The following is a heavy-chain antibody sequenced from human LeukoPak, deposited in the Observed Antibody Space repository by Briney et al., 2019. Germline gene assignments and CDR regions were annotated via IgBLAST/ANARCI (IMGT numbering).Heavy chain of an antibody. Sequence: AASVKVSCKASGYTFTGYHMHWVRQAPGQGLEWMGRINPNSGDTNYAQKLQGRVTMTTDTYTSTAYMELRSLRSDDTAVYYCARDDVVPNWFDPWGQGTLVTVSS. J-gene: IGHJ5*02. CDR2: INPNSGDT. CDR1: GYTFTGYH. CDR3: ARDDVVPNWFDP. V-gene: IGHV1-2*06. D-gene: IGHD2-2*01.